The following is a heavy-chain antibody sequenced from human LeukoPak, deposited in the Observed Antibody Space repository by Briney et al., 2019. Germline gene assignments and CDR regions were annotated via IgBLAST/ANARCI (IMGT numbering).Heavy chain of an antibody. CDR1: GYSISSGYY. Sequence: SETLSLTCTVSGYSISSGYYWGWIRQPPGKGLEWVGSIHHSGTTYYNPSLKSRVTISLATSKNQFSLKLSSVTAADTAVYYCARDSYGSGSYNYWGQGTLVTVPS. J-gene: IGHJ4*02. CDR2: IHHSGTT. D-gene: IGHD3-10*01. V-gene: IGHV4-38-2*02. CDR3: ARDSYGSGSYNY.